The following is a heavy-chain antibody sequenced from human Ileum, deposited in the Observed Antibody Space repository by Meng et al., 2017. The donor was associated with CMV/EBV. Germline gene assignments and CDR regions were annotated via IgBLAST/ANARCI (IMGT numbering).Heavy chain of an antibody. CDR3: ATGLMSGFEI. CDR1: GFTFSKYW. CDR2: IISDESTT. Sequence: GGSLRLSCAASGFTFSKYWMHWVRQVPGKGLVWVSRIISDESTTIYADSVKGRFTISRDNAKNTLYLQMNSLRADDTAVYYCATGLMSGFEIWGQGTMVTVSS. J-gene: IGHJ3*02. D-gene: IGHD3-3*01. V-gene: IGHV3-74*01.